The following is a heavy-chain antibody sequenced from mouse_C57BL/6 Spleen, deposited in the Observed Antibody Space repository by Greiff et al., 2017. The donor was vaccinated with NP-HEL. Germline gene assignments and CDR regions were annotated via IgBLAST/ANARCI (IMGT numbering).Heavy chain of an antibody. CDR2: INPNNGGT. CDR3: ARWGDYTFAY. Sequence: VQLQQSGPELVKPGASVKISCKASGYTFTDYYMNWVKQSHGKSLEWIGDINPNNGGTSYNQKFKGKATLTVDKSSSTAYMELRSLTSEDSAVYYCARWGDYTFAYWGQGTLVTVSA. V-gene: IGHV1-26*01. J-gene: IGHJ3*01. D-gene: IGHD2-4*01. CDR1: GYTFTDYY.